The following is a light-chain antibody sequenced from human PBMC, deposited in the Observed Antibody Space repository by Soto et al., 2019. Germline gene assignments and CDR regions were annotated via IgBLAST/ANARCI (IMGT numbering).Light chain of an antibody. CDR3: QQVDSYPRT. CDR2: SAS. Sequence: IPLTQSASSMSASVGDTVTITCRPTQAIGSYFAWYQQRPGTAPKLLIYSASTLHSGVPSRFSGSGSGTDFTLTISSLQPEDFATYYCQQVDSYPRTFGPGTTVEI. V-gene: IGKV1-9*01. J-gene: IGKJ3*01. CDR1: QAIGSY.